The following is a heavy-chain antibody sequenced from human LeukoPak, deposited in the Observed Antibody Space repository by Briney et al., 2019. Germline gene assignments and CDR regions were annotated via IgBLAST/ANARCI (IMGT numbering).Heavy chain of an antibody. CDR2: IYSGGST. V-gene: IGHV3-53*01. J-gene: IGHJ4*02. CDR3: ARDRIHYFDY. Sequence: GGSLRLSCAASGFTVSSNYMSGVRQAPGKGLEWVSVIYSGGSTYYADAVKGRFTISRDNSKNPLYLQLNSLRAEDTAVYYCARDRIHYFDYWGQGTLVTVSS. D-gene: IGHD5-18*01. CDR1: GFTVSSNY.